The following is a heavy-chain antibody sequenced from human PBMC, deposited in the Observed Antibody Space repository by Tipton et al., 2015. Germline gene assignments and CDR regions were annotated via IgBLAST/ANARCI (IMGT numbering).Heavy chain of an antibody. J-gene: IGHJ3*02. Sequence: QVQLVQSGAEVKEPGASVKVSCKASGYTFTAYYMHWVRQAPGQGLEWMGWINPNSGGTKYAQKLQGRVTMTRDRSISTAYMELRRLRSDDTAVYYCARDREDYYGSSGYLDAFDIWGQGTMVTVSS. CDR3: ARDREDYYGSSGYLDAFDI. D-gene: IGHD3-22*01. V-gene: IGHV1-2*02. CDR1: GYTFTAYY. CDR2: INPNSGGT.